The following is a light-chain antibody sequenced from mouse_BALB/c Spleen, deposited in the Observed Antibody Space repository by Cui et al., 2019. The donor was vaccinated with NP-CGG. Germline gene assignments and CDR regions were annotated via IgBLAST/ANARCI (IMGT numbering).Light chain of an antibody. CDR3: ALWYSNHWV. CDR2: GTN. Sequence: AVVTQDSALTTSPGETVTLTCRSSNGAVTTSNYANWVQEKPDHLFTGLIGGTNNRVPGVPARFSGSLIGDKAALTITGAQTEDEAIYFCALWYSNHWVFGGGTKLTVL. J-gene: IGLJ1*01. V-gene: IGLV1*01. CDR1: NGAVTTSNY.